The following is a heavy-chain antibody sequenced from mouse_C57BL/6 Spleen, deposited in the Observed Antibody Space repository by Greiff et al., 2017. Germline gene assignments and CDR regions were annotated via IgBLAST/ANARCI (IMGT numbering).Heavy chain of an antibody. CDR1: GYTFTSYW. CDR3: ARSITPYAMDY. V-gene: IGHV1-69*01. Sequence: QVQLQQPGAELVMPGASVKLSCKASGYTFTSYWMHWVKQRPGQGLEWIGEIDPSDSYTNYNQKFKGKSTLTVDKSSSTAYMQLSGLTSEDSAVYYGARSITPYAMDYWGQGTSVTVSS. D-gene: IGHD1-1*01. J-gene: IGHJ4*01. CDR2: IDPSDSYT.